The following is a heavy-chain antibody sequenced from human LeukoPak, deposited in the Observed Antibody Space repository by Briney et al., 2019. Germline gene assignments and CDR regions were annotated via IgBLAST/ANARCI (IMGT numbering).Heavy chain of an antibody. V-gene: IGHV1-69*13. J-gene: IGHJ3*02. CDR1: GGTFSSYA. CDR3: ARDHNWNDPPYAFDI. D-gene: IGHD1-20*01. Sequence: SVKVSCKASGGTFSSYAISWVRQAPGQGLEWMGGIIPIFGTANYAQKFQGRVTITADESTSTADMELSSLRSEDTAVYYCARDHNWNDPPYAFDIWGQGTMVTVSS. CDR2: IIPIFGTA.